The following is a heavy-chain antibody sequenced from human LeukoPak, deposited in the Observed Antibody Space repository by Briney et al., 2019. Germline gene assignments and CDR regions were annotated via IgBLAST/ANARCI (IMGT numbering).Heavy chain of an antibody. CDR3: ARVVADNWFDP. V-gene: IGHV5-51*01. D-gene: IGHD2-15*01. Sequence: GESLKISCNGSGYTFTSYWIAWVRQMPGKGLEWMGIIYPGDSDTRYSPSLQGQVTISADKSISTAYLQWSSLKASDTAMYYCARVVADNWFDPWGQGTLVTVSS. CDR2: IYPGDSDT. CDR1: GYTFTSYW. J-gene: IGHJ5*02.